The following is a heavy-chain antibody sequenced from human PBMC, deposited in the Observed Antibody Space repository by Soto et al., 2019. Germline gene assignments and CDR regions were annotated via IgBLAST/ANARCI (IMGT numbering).Heavy chain of an antibody. CDR3: ARALGYAFDI. J-gene: IGHJ3*02. D-gene: IGHD7-27*01. CDR1: GFTFSSYA. CDR2: ISSNGGST. V-gene: IGHV3-64*01. Sequence: GGSLRLSCAASGFTFSSYARHWVRQAPGKGLEYVSAISSNGGSTYYANSVKGRFTISRDNSKNTLYLQMGSLRAEDMAVYYCARALGYAFDIWGQGTMVTVSS.